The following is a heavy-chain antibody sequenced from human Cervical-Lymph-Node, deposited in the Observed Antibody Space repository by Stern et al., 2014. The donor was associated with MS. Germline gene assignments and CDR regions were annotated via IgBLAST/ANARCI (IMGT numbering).Heavy chain of an antibody. CDR3: ARLSFSRGIY. V-gene: IGHV4-39*01. CDR2: IYYSGST. D-gene: IGHD1-1*01. J-gene: IGHJ4*02. Sequence: QVQLQESGPGLVKPSETLSLTCAVSGGSVSTRNYYWGWIRQPPGKGLQWIASIYYSGSTYYNPSLESRVTISVDTSENPVSLRLNSVTAADTAVYYCARLSFSRGIYWGQGTLVTVSS. CDR1: GGSVSTRNYY.